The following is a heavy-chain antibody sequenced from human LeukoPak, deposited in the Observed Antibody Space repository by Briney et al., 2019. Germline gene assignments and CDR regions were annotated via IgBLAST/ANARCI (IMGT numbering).Heavy chain of an antibody. CDR3: AHIMITFGGVLRDDAIDI. J-gene: IGHJ3*02. Sequence: ESGPTLVKPTRTLTLTFTFSAFSLSSSGVGVGWVRQPPGKALEWLAVIYWDDDKRYSPSLKSRLTISKDTSKNQVVLTMTNMDPVDTATYYCAHIMITFGGVLRDDAIDIWGQGTLVTVSS. V-gene: IGHV2-5*02. D-gene: IGHD3-16*01. CDR1: AFSLSSSGVG. CDR2: IYWDDDK.